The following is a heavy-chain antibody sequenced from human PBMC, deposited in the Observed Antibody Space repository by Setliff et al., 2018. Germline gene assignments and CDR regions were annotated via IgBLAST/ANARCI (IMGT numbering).Heavy chain of an antibody. Sequence: SETLSLTCAVSAHSISTVYSWDWIRQPPGKGLEWIGSIYYSGSTYYNPSLKSRVTISVDTSKNHFSLKLSSVTAADTAVYYCARQEDDSSGYYSTDWGQGTLVTVSS. CDR2: IYYSGST. D-gene: IGHD3-22*01. CDR3: ARQEDDSSGYYSTD. V-gene: IGHV4-38-2*01. J-gene: IGHJ4*02. CDR1: AHSISTVYS.